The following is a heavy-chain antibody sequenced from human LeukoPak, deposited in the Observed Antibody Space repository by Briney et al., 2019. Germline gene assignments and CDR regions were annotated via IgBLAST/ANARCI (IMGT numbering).Heavy chain of an antibody. V-gene: IGHV1-46*01. CDR1: GFTFTTYS. CDR2: IHLSGGSV. Sequence: GRSLRLSCAASGFTFTTYSMHWVRQAPGQGLEWMAIIHLSGGSVDYTQKFQGRVTVTRDTSTSTVYMEVNSLRSEDTAVYYCVRHNHMDVWGQGTMVIVSS. J-gene: IGHJ6*02. CDR3: VRHNHMDV.